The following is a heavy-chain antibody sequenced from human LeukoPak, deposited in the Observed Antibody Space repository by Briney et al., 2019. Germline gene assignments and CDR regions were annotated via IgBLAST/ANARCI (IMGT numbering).Heavy chain of an antibody. CDR3: ARDMGRTYCSSTSCLYYGMDV. CDR2: INPNSGGT. J-gene: IGHJ6*04. Sequence: ASVKVSCKASGYTFTGYYMHWVRQAPGQGLEWMGWINPNSGGTNYARKFQGWVTMTRDTSISTAYMELSRLRSDDTAVYYCARDMGRTYCSSTSCLYYGMDVWGKGTTVTVSS. CDR1: GYTFTGYY. V-gene: IGHV1-2*04. D-gene: IGHD2-2*01.